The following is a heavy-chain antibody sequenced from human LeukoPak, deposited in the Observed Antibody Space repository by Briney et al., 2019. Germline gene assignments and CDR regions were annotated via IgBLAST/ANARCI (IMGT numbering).Heavy chain of an antibody. CDR1: GYSFTRYY. CDR3: ARDFWNGPGDC. V-gene: IGHV1-2*02. CDR2: INPNSGGT. D-gene: IGHD3-3*01. Sequence: ASVKVSCKASGYSFTRYYVHWVRQAPGQGLEWRGWINPNSGGTKYAQKFQGRVTMTSDTSISTGYMELSRLISDDTAVYYCARDFWNGPGDCWGQGTLVTVSS. J-gene: IGHJ4*02.